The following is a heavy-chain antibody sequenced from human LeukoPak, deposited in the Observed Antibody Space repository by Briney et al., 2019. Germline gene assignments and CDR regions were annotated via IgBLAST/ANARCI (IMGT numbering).Heavy chain of an antibody. D-gene: IGHD5-18*01. CDR1: GFTFSRYD. CDR2: ISSNGGST. J-gene: IGHJ1*01. CDR3: VKARGIQLWLPGVY. V-gene: IGHV3-64D*09. Sequence: TGGSLRLSCSASGFTFSRYDMHWVRQVPGKGLEYVSAISSNGGSTYYGDSVKGRFTISRDNSKNTLYLQMSSLRAEDTAVYYCVKARGIQLWLPGVYWAQGTLVTVSS.